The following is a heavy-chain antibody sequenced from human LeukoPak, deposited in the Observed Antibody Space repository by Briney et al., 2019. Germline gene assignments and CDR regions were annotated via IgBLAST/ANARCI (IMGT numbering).Heavy chain of an antibody. CDR2: INHSGST. D-gene: IGHD2-2*01. CDR3: ARGRYCSSTSCYFRFDP. CDR1: GGSFSGYY. Sequence: SETLSLTCAVYGGSFSGYYWSWIRQPPGKGPEWLGEINHSGSTNYNPSLKSRVTISVDTSKNQLSLKLSSVTAADTAAYYCARGRYCSSTSCYFRFDPWGQGTLVTVTS. V-gene: IGHV4-34*01. J-gene: IGHJ5*02.